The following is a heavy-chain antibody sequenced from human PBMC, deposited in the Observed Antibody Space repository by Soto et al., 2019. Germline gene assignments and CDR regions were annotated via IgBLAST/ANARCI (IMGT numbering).Heavy chain of an antibody. CDR3: VRDRYGDYLIDY. CDR1: GFTFSSYS. V-gene: IGHV3-48*01. CDR2: ISSVGITI. Sequence: EVQLVESGGGLIQPGGSLRLSCAASGFTFSSYSMNWVRQAPGKGLEWVSYISSVGITIHYADSVKGRFTISRDNAKSSLYLQMNSLRAEDTGVYYCVRDRYGDYLIDYWGQGTLVTVSS. D-gene: IGHD4-17*01. J-gene: IGHJ4*02.